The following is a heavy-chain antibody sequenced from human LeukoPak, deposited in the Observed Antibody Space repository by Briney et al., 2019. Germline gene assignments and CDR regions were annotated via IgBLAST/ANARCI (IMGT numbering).Heavy chain of an antibody. CDR2: ISSSSSYI. J-gene: IGHJ4*02. V-gene: IGHV3-21*01. CDR3: ARVPSSGYSSGWYSY. CDR1: GFTFSSYS. Sequence: GGSLRLSCAASGFTFSSYSMNWVRQAPGKGLEWVSSISSSSSYIYYADSVKGRFTISRDNAKNLLYLQMNSLRAEDTAVYYCARVPSSGYSSGWYSYWGQGTLVTVSS. D-gene: IGHD6-19*01.